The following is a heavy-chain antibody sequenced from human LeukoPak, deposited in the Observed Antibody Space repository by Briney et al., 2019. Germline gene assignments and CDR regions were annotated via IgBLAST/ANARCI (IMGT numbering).Heavy chain of an antibody. V-gene: IGHV1-46*01. CDR3: VRGGSYYYDAFDI. Sequence: ASVKVSCKASGYTFTCYYMHWVRQAPGQGLEWMGIFNPIGGSTNYAQNFQGRVSMTGDTSTSTVYMDLSSLISEDTAVYYCVRGGSYYYDAFDIWGRGTMVTVSS. D-gene: IGHD1-26*01. CDR2: FNPIGGST. CDR1: GYTFTCYY. J-gene: IGHJ3*02.